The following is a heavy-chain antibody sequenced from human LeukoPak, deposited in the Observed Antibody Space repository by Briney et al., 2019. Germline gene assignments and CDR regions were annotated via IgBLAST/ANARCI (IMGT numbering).Heavy chain of an antibody. V-gene: IGHV3-21*01. CDR2: ISSSSSYI. CDR1: GFTFSSYS. J-gene: IGHJ4*02. CDR3: AREIPIAVASNYDEGYPDY. D-gene: IGHD6-19*01. Sequence: GGSLRLSCAASGFTFSSYSMNWVRQAPGKGLEWVSSISSSSSYIYYADSVKGRFTISRDNAKNSLYLQMNSLRAEDTAVYYCAREIPIAVASNYDEGYPDYWGQGTLVTVSS.